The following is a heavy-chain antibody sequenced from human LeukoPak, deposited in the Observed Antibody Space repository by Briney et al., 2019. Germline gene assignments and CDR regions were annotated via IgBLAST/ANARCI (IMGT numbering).Heavy chain of an antibody. V-gene: IGHV1-18*01. J-gene: IGHJ4*02. CDR1: GGTFSSYA. CDR3: ARDFAPIAARPNFGY. D-gene: IGHD6-6*01. CDR2: ISAYNGNT. Sequence: ASVKVSCKASGGTFSSYAISWVRQAPGQGLEWMGWISAYNGNTNYAQKLQGRVTMTTDTSTSTAYMELRSLRSDDTAVYYCARDFAPIAARPNFGYWGQGTLVTVSS.